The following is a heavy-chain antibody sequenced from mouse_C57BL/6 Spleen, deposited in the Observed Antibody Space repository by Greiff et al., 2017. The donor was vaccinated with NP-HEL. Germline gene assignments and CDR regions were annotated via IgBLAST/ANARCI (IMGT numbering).Heavy chain of an antibody. CDR1: GYTFTSYG. CDR3: ARYGADYDRYFDV. V-gene: IGHV1-58*01. Sequence: EVQLQQSGAELVRPGSSVKMSCKTSGYTFTSYGIHWVKQRPGQGLEWIGYIYIGNGYTEYNEKFKGKATLTSDTSSSTAYMQLSSLTSEDSALSFWARYGADYDRYFDVWGTGTTVTVSS. J-gene: IGHJ1*03. D-gene: IGHD2-4*01. CDR2: IYIGNGYT.